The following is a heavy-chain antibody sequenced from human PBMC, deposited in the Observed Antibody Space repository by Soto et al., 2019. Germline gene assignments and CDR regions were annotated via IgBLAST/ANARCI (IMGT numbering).Heavy chain of an antibody. J-gene: IGHJ6*02. Sequence: PGESLKISCETSGYIFTNYWIAWVRQLSGKGLDWMGIVYPGDSNTKYNPSFQGQVTISADRSITTAYLQWNSLKASDTAIYYCARLPYGDFETYFFYYGMDIWGQGTTVTVSS. CDR1: GYIFTNYW. CDR2: VYPGDSNT. D-gene: IGHD4-17*01. CDR3: ARLPYGDFETYFFYYGMDI. V-gene: IGHV5-51*01.